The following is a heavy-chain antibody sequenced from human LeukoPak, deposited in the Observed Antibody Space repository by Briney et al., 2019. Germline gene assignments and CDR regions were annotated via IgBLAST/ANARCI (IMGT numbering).Heavy chain of an antibody. J-gene: IGHJ4*02. CDR3: ARRPLIAARQKIKYYFDY. D-gene: IGHD6-6*01. CDR1: GGSISSYY. V-gene: IGHV4-34*01. CDR2: INHSGST. Sequence: SETLSLTCTVSGGSISSYYWSWIRQPPGKGLEWIGEINHSGSTNYNPSLKSRVTISVDTSKNQFSLKLSSVTAADTAVYYCARRPLIAARQKIKYYFDYWGQGTLVTVSS.